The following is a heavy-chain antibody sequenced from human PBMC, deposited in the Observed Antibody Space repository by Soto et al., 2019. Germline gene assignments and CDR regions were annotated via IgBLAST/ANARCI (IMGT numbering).Heavy chain of an antibody. CDR2: IYYSGST. CDR3: ARGGYDSSGYYYSWWFDP. Sequence: SETLSLTCTVSGGSISSYYWSWIQQPPGKGLEWIGYIYYSGSTNYNPSLKSRVTISVDTSKNQFSLKLSSVTAADTAVYYCARGGYDSSGYYYSWWFDPWGQGTLVTVS. V-gene: IGHV4-59*01. J-gene: IGHJ5*02. D-gene: IGHD3-22*01. CDR1: GGSISSYY.